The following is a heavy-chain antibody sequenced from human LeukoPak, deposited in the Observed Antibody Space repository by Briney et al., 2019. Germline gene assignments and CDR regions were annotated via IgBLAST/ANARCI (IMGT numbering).Heavy chain of an antibody. CDR1: GFTFSSYA. Sequence: GGSLRLSCAASGFTFSSYAMSWARQAPGKGLEWVSTITGSGHSTYYADSVKGRFTISRDNSKNTLFLQMSSLRAEDTAVYYCARYCSGPGCYSGLDSWGQGTLVTVSS. CDR2: ITGSGHST. V-gene: IGHV3-23*01. D-gene: IGHD2-15*01. CDR3: ARYCSGPGCYSGLDS. J-gene: IGHJ4*02.